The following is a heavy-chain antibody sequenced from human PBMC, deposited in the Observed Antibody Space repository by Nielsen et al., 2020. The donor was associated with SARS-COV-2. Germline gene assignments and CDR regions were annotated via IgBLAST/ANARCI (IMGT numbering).Heavy chain of an antibody. D-gene: IGHD3-9*01. Sequence: GESLKISCKGSGYSFTSYWIGWVRQMPGKGLEWMGIIYPGDSDTRYSPSFQGQVTISADKSISTAYLQWSSLKASDTAMYYCARLSYDYDILTGYYDYWGQGTLVTVSS. CDR1: GYSFTSYW. CDR2: IYPGDSDT. CDR3: ARLSYDYDILTGYYDY. J-gene: IGHJ4*02. V-gene: IGHV5-51*01.